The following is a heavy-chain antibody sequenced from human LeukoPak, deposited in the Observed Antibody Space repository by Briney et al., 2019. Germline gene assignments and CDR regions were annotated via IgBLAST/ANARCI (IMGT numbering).Heavy chain of an antibody. J-gene: IGHJ4*02. CDR3: ARDLWQQLVLDY. Sequence: ASVKVSCKASGYTFTSYGISWVRQAPGQGLEWMGIINPSGGSTSYAQKFQGRVTMTRDMSTSTVYMELSSLRSEDTAVYYCARDLWQQLVLDYWGQGTLVTVSS. V-gene: IGHV1-46*01. CDR1: GYTFTSYG. CDR2: INPSGGST. D-gene: IGHD6-13*01.